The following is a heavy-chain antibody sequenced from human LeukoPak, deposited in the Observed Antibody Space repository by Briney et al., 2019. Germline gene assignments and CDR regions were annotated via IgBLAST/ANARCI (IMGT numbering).Heavy chain of an antibody. CDR2: MNPNSGNT. Sequence: ASVKVSCKASGYTFTSYDINWVRQATGQGLEWMGWMNPNSGNTGYAQKFQGRVTMTRNTSISTAYMELSSLRSEDTAVYYCAREIWEYSSSLGTDYYYYMDVWGKGTTVTVSS. V-gene: IGHV1-8*01. D-gene: IGHD6-6*01. J-gene: IGHJ6*03. CDR1: GYTFTSYD. CDR3: AREIWEYSSSLGTDYYYYMDV.